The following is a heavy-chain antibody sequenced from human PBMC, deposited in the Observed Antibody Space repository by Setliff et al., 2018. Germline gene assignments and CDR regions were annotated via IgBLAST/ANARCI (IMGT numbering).Heavy chain of an antibody. D-gene: IGHD4-4*01. CDR1: GGSISTCY. Sequence: SETLSLTCTVSGGSISTCYWTWIRQPPGKALEWIGYIYYSGTTNYSPSLKSRVTISIDMSKNQFSLKLNSVTAADTAVYYCARGAYIGLDYWGQGTLVTVSS. CDR3: ARGAYIGLDY. V-gene: IGHV4-59*01. CDR2: IYYSGTT. J-gene: IGHJ4*02.